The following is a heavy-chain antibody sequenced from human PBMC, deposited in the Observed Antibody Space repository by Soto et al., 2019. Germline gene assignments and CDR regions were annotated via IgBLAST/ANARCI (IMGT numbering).Heavy chain of an antibody. CDR3: ATALGLVIGYFDY. Sequence: ASVEVSCKXSGYTLTELSMHWVRQAPGKGLEWMGGFDPEDGETIYAQKFQGRVTMTEDTSTDTAYMELSSLRSEDTAVYYCATALGLVIGYFDYWGQGTLVTVSS. CDR1: GYTLTELS. V-gene: IGHV1-24*01. J-gene: IGHJ4*02. D-gene: IGHD3-10*01. CDR2: FDPEDGET.